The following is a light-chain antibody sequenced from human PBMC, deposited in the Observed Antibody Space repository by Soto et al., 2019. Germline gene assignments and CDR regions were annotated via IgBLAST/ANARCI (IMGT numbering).Light chain of an antibody. Sequence: MVLTQSPATLAVSPGDRVTLSCRASQSVDINLAWYQQKPGQAPRLLIYGASSRASGIPDRFSGSGSGTDFTLTISRLEPEDFAVYYCQQYGSSPSLTLGGGTKVDIK. CDR3: QQYGSSPSLT. J-gene: IGKJ4*01. V-gene: IGKV3-20*01. CDR2: GAS. CDR1: QSVDIN.